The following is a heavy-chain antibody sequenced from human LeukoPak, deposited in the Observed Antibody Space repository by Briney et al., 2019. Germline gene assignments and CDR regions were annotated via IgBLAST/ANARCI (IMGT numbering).Heavy chain of an antibody. CDR2: INPNSGGT. CDR3: ATPVPGRGAFDV. J-gene: IGHJ3*01. CDR1: GYSVSDYY. Sequence: ASVKVSCRTYGYSVSDYYLHWVRQAPGQGLEWMGWINPNSGGTNYARKFQGRVTMTGDTSLSLVDMEFSSLTSDDTAIYYCATPVPGRGAFDVWGQGTMVTVSS. V-gene: IGHV1-2*02. D-gene: IGHD3-10*01.